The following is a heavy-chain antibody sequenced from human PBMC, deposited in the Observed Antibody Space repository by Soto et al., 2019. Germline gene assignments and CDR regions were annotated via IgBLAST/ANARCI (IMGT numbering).Heavy chain of an antibody. D-gene: IGHD5-18*01. V-gene: IGHV1-18*01. CDR3: ARDLILDTAMVNYYYYGMDV. CDR2: ISAYNGNT. J-gene: IGHJ6*02. CDR1: GYTFTSYG. Sequence: AASVKVSCKASGYTFTSYGISWVRQAPGQGLEWMGWISAYNGNTNYAQKLQGRVTMTTDTSTSTAYMELRSLRSDDTAVYYCARDLILDTAMVNYYYYGMDVWGQGTTVTVSS.